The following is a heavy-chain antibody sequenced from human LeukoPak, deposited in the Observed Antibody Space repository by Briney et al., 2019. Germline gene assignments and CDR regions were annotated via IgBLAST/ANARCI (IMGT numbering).Heavy chain of an antibody. Sequence: GGSLRLSCAVSGITLSNYGMSWVRQAPGKGLEWVAGISGSGGGTNYADSVKGRFTISRDSPKNTLYLQMNSLRAEDTAVYFCAKRGFVIRVILVGFHKEAYYFDSWGQGALVTVSS. CDR2: ISGSGGGT. CDR3: AKRGFVIRVILVGFHKEAYYFDS. D-gene: IGHD3-22*01. V-gene: IGHV3-23*01. CDR1: GITLSNYG. J-gene: IGHJ4*02.